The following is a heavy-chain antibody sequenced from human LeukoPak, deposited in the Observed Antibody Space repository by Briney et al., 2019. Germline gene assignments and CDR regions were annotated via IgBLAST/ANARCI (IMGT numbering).Heavy chain of an antibody. J-gene: IGHJ6*02. V-gene: IGHV3-30*09. CDR3: ARDRIAADPSGMDV. Sequence: PGESLRLSCAASGFTFSSYVMHWVRQAPGKGLEWVAVISYDGSNKYYADSVKGRFAISRDNSKNTLYLQMNSLRAEDTAVYYCARDRIAADPSGMDVWGQGTTVTVSS. CDR1: GFTFSSYV. CDR2: ISYDGSNK. D-gene: IGHD6-6*01.